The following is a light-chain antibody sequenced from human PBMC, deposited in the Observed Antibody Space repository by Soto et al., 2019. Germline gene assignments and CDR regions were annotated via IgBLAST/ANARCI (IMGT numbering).Light chain of an antibody. CDR2: DVN. J-gene: IGLJ1*01. CDR3: GWYEGACIYV. Sequence: QSVLTQPRSVSGSPGQSVTISCTGTSSDVGNYNYVSWYQQQPGKAPKLMIYDVNQRPSGVPDRFSGSKSGNTASPTISGLQADDEADYYCGWYEGACIYVFGSGTKLTVL. CDR1: SSDVGNYNY. V-gene: IGLV2-11*01.